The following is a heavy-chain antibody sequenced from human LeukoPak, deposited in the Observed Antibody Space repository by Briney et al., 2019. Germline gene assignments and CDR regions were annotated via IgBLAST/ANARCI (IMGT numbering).Heavy chain of an antibody. CDR2: IYTSGST. J-gene: IGHJ6*02. V-gene: IGHV4-4*07. Sequence: PSETLSLTCRVSGGSISSYYWSWIRQPAGKGLEWIGRIYTSGSTNYNPSLKSRVTMSVDTSKNQFSLKLSSVTAADTAVYYCARGSSSWAYYYYGMDVWGQGTTVTVSS. D-gene: IGHD6-13*01. CDR3: ARGSSSWAYYYYGMDV. CDR1: GGSISSYY.